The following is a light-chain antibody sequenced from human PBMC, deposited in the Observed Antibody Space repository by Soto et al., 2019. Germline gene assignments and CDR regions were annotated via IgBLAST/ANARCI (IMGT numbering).Light chain of an antibody. CDR3: QQYGSSPLT. Sequence: ELVLTQSPGTPSLSPGERATLSCRASQSVSSSYLAWYQQKPGQAPRLLIYDASSRATGIPDRFSGSGSGTDFTLTISRLEPEDFAVYYCQQYGSSPLTFGGGTKVDSK. V-gene: IGKV3-20*01. CDR2: DAS. CDR1: QSVSSSY. J-gene: IGKJ4*01.